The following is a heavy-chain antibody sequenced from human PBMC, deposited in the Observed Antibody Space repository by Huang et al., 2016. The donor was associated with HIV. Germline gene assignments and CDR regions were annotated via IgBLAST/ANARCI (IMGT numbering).Heavy chain of an antibody. Sequence: QVRLHQWGTGVLKPSETLSLKCAVYGGAFSGHYWTWIRQSPGKGLEWIGEIVLRGTTSSNPSLKSRLTLSLDTSKSQFYLNLTSVTATDTATYYCARPRMTEGNSDSTWSFFDSWGQGTLVIVSS. J-gene: IGHJ4*02. CDR1: GGAFSGHY. CDR3: ARPRMTEGNSDSTWSFFDS. D-gene: IGHD3-9*01. V-gene: IGHV4-34*12. CDR2: IVLRGTT.